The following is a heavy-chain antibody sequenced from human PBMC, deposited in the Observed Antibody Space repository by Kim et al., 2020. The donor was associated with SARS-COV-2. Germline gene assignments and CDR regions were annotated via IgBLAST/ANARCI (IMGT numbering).Heavy chain of an antibody. CDR2: ISRGGST. Sequence: GGSLRLSCGASGFTFSSYAMTWVRQAPGKGLEWVSGISRGGSTYYADSMKGRFTISRDNSKNTVYLQMSSLRAEDTAVYYCAKYDSGGYYYVAGYGLDVWGQGTTVTVSS. D-gene: IGHD3-22*01. CDR3: AKYDSGGYYYVAGYGLDV. V-gene: IGHV3-23*01. J-gene: IGHJ6*02. CDR1: GFTFSSYA.